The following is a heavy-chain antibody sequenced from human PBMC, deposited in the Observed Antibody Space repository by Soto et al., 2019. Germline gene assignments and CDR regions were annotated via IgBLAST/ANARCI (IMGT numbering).Heavy chain of an antibody. J-gene: IGHJ3*01. CDR2: IGGRGNSA. V-gene: IGHV3-23*01. CDR1: GFIFTNYA. CDR3: VREGRGSFDF. D-gene: IGHD5-12*01. Sequence: PGGSLRLSCAASGFIFTNYAMNWVRQAPGKGLEWVSVIGGRGNSAYYADSVQGRFTISRDNSKNTLSLQMSSLTADDTAIYYCVREGRGSFDFWG.